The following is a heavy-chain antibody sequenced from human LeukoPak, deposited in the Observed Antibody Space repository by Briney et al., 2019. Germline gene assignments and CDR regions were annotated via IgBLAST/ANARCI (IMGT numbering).Heavy chain of an antibody. CDR3: AKASGSSWYDAIHY. Sequence: PGRSLRLSCAASGFTFSSYGMHWVRQAPGKGLEWVAFIRYDGSNKYYADSVKGRFTISRDNSKNTLYLQMNSLRAEDTAVYYCAKASGSSWYDAIHYWGQGTLVTVSS. CDR1: GFTFSSYG. J-gene: IGHJ4*02. V-gene: IGHV3-30*02. CDR2: IRYDGSNK. D-gene: IGHD6-13*01.